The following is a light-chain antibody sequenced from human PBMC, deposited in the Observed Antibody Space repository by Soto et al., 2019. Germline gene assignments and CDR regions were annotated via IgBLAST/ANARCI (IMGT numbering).Light chain of an antibody. Sequence: EIVLTQSPGSLSLSPVDRATLSCRASQSLVNTYVAWYQQKAGQAPRLLIYDASTRATGIPDRFSGSGSGTDFTLSISRLEPEDFAVYYCQSYGSSRTFGHGTKVDNK. CDR1: QSLVNTY. CDR2: DAS. J-gene: IGKJ1*01. V-gene: IGKV3-20*01. CDR3: QSYGSSRT.